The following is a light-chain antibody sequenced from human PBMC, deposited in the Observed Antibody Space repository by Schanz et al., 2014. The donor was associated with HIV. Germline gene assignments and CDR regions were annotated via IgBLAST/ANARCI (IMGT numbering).Light chain of an antibody. Sequence: QSVLTQPPSVSAAPGQKVTISCSGSNSNIGNNYVSWYQQLPGTAPKLLIYDNNKRPSGIPDRFSGSKSGTSATLGITGLQTGDEAEYYCGTWDASLSTGVVFGGGTKLTVL. CDR1: NSNIGNNY. J-gene: IGLJ2*01. CDR3: GTWDASLSTGVV. CDR2: DNN. V-gene: IGLV1-51*01.